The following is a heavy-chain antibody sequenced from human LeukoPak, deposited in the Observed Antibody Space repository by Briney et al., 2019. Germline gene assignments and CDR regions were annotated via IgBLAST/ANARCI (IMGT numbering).Heavy chain of an antibody. CDR2: IHTSGAT. CDR1: GGSISSSSYY. Sequence: PSETLSLTCTVSGGSISSSSYYWSWVRQPAGKGLEWIGRIHTSGATIYNPSLKSRVTISVDTSKSQFSLKLSSVTAADTAVYYCARLRGSCDYWGQGTLVTVSS. CDR3: ARLRGSCDY. V-gene: IGHV4-61*02. J-gene: IGHJ4*02. D-gene: IGHD2-15*01.